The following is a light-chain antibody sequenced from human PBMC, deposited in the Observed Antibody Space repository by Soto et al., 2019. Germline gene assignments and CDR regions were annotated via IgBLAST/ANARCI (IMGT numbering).Light chain of an antibody. Sequence: EIVLTQSPAILSLSPGERATLSCRASQSVDSSHLAWYQHRPGRAPRLLVYGASRRATGVPDRFSGSGSGTHFTLSIRRLESEDFAVYFCQQYDNLSWTFGQGTKVDIK. CDR3: QQYDNLSWT. CDR2: GAS. CDR1: QSVDSSH. J-gene: IGKJ1*01. V-gene: IGKV3-20*01.